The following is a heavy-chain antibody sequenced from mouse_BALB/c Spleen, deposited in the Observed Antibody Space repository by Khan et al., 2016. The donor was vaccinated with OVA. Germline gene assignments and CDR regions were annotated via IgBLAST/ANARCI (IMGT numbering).Heavy chain of an antibody. CDR3: ARRNYFGYTFAY. V-gene: IGHV1-77*01. CDR2: ISPGSGAI. D-gene: IGHD1-2*01. J-gene: IGHJ3*01. CDR1: GYIFTDYY. Sequence: QVRLQQSGTELARPGASVKLSCKASGYIFTDYYINWVKERTGQGLEWIGEISPGSGAIYYNEKFKGQATLTADKSSSTAYMQLSSLTSEDSVVYYCARRNYFGYTFAYWGQGTLVTVSA.